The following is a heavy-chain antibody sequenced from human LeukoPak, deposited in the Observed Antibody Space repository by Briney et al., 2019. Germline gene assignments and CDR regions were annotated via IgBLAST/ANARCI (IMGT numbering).Heavy chain of an antibody. V-gene: IGHV1-18*01. CDR2: ISAYNGNT. CDR1: GYTFTSYG. Sequence: ASVKVSCKASGYTFTSYGISWVRQAPGQGLEWMAWISAYNGNTDYAQNLRGRVTMTTDTSTSTAYMELSSLRSEDTAVYYCARDLAMGAGPRLVPHWFDPWGQGTLVTVSS. CDR3: ARDLAMGAGPRLVPHWFDP. J-gene: IGHJ5*02. D-gene: IGHD3-9*01.